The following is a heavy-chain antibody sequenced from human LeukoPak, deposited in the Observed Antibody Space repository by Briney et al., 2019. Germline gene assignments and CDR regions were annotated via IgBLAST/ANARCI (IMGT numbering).Heavy chain of an antibody. Sequence: GGSLRLSCAASGITFSSYAGSWVRQAPGKGLEWLSAIIASGGSTYYADSVKGRFTISRENSKNTLYLQMNSLRAEDTAIYYCAPNWNLDYWGQGSLVILSS. V-gene: IGHV3-23*01. J-gene: IGHJ4*02. CDR2: IIASGGST. CDR1: GITFSSYA. CDR3: APNWNLDY. D-gene: IGHD1-1*01.